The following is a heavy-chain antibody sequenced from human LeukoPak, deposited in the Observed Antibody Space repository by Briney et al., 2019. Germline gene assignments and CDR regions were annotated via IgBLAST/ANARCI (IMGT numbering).Heavy chain of an antibody. J-gene: IGHJ5*02. CDR1: GGSVSGSTYY. CDR2: ISSGGNT. Sequence: SETLSLTCTVSGGSVSGSTYYWGWIRQPPGKGLEWIATISSGGNTYNPSLKSRVTISLDTSKNQFSLKLSSVTAADTAVYYCAKLGFCTLTDCPWGPGTLVTVSS. CDR3: AKLGFCTLTDCP. V-gene: IGHV4-39*01. D-gene: IGHD2-8*01.